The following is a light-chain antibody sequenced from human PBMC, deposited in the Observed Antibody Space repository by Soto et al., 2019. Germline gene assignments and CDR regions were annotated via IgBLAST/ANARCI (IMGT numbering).Light chain of an antibody. J-gene: IGKJ4*01. CDR3: QQRSNWPPT. CDR2: DAS. CDR1: QSVSSSF. V-gene: IGKV3D-20*02. Sequence: EIMLTQSPGTLSLSPGERATLSCRASQSVSSSFLAWYQQKPGQAPRLLIYDASNRATGIPARFSGSGSGTDFTLTISSLEPEDFAVYYCQQRSNWPPTFGGGTKVEIK.